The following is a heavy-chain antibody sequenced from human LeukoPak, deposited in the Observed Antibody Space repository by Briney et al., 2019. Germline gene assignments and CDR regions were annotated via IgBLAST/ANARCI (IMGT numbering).Heavy chain of an antibody. CDR1: GFTFSDYY. D-gene: IGHD6-25*01. CDR3: ARHPYSSGGDYFDY. CDR2: ISSSGSTI. V-gene: IGHV3-11*04. Sequence: KAGGSLRLSCAASGFTFSDYYMSWIRQAPGKGLEGVSYISSSGSTIYYADSVKGRFTISRDNAKNSLYLQMNSLRAEDTAVYYCARHPYSSGGDYFDYWGQGTLVTVSS. J-gene: IGHJ4*02.